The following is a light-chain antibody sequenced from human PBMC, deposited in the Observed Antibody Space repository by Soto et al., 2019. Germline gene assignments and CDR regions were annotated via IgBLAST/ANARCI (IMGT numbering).Light chain of an antibody. V-gene: IGLV1-51*01. CDR3: GSWDSSLSAYV. CDR1: SSDVGGYNH. Sequence: QSVLTQPASVSGSPGQSISISCTGTSSDVGGYNHVSWYQQHPGKAPKLLIYDDNKRPSGIPDRFSGSKSGTSATLGITGFQTGDEADYYCGSWDSSLSAYVFGTGTKLTVL. J-gene: IGLJ1*01. CDR2: DDN.